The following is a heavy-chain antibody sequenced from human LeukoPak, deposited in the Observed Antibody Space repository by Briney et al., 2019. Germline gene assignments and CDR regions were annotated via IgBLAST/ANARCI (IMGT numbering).Heavy chain of an antibody. V-gene: IGHV4-31*03. Sequence: SETLSLTCTVSGGSISSGGYYWSWIRQHPGKGLEWIGYIYYSGSTYYNPSLKSRVTISVDTSKNQFSLKLSSVTAADTAVYYCARAQGGYDPKAAFDIWGQGTMVTVSS. D-gene: IGHD5-12*01. J-gene: IGHJ3*02. CDR2: IYYSGST. CDR3: ARAQGGYDPKAAFDI. CDR1: GGSISSGGYY.